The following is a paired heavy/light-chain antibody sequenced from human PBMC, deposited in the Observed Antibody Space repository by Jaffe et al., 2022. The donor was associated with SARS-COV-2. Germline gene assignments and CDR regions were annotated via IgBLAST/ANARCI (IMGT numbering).Heavy chain of an antibody. D-gene: IGHD3-22*01. CDR3: ARDEPDSSGQSSQVMVH. J-gene: IGHJ4*02. CDR1: GYTVTNYF. CDR2: INPNGNST. Sequence: QAQLVQSGAEVKKPGASVKISCRASGYTVTNYFLHWVRQAPGQGLEWMGIINPNGNSTHYAQRFQGRVTMTRDTSTSTVYMELTSLRSEDTAVYYCARDEPDSSGQSSQVMVHWGQGTLVTVSS. V-gene: IGHV1-46*01.
Light chain of an antibody. Sequence: SYELTQPPSMSVSPGQTARITCSGDALPKKYAYWYQQKSGQVPVLVIYEDNKRPSGIPERFSGSSSGTMASLTISGAQVEDEADYYCYSMDDSGDFVVFGGGTKLTVL. J-gene: IGLJ3*02. CDR2: EDN. CDR1: ALPKKY. V-gene: IGLV3-10*01. CDR3: YSMDDSGDFVV.